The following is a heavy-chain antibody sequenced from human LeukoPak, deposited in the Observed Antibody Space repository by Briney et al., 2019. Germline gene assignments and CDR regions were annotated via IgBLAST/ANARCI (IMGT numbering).Heavy chain of an antibody. J-gene: IGHJ6*03. CDR1: GFTFSSYA. D-gene: IGHD2-2*01. V-gene: IGHV3-23*01. Sequence: PGGSLRLSCAASGFTFSSYAMSWVRQAPGKGLEWVSAISGSGGSTYYADSVKGRFTISRDNSKNTLYLQMNSLRAEDTAVYYCAKGNRGTQHRYCSSTSCSSTIYYYYYMDVWGKGTTVTVSS. CDR2: ISGSGGST. CDR3: AKGNRGTQHRYCSSTSCSSTIYYYYYMDV.